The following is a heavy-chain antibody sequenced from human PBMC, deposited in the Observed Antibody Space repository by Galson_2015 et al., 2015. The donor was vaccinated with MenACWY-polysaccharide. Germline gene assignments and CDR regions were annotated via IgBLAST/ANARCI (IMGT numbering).Heavy chain of an antibody. CDR2: VNGGTT. V-gene: IGHV4-39*07. CDR1: GGSIATNIYY. D-gene: IGHD1-26*01. J-gene: IGHJ5*02. CDR3: ARIGGMNRGNYYNYGWFDP. Sequence: SETLSLTCTVSGGSIATNIYYWGWMRQPPGKGLEGIGTVNGGTTYYNPSVKSRVTISLDTSKDQFSLKLTSVTAADTAVYYCARIGGMNRGNYYNYGWFDPWGQGTLVTVSS.